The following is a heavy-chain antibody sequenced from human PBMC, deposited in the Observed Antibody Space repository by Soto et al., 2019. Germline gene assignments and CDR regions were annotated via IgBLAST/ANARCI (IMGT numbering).Heavy chain of an antibody. D-gene: IGHD2-15*01. Sequence: EVQLVESGGGLVQPGGSLKLSCAASGFTFSGSVIHWVRQASGKGLEWVGRIGMKTNNYATAYAASVRGRFSISREDSGNTAYLQMNSLKTEYTAVYYCSSQDCSGASCQRPNWGPGTLVNVSS. CDR1: GFTFSGSV. V-gene: IGHV3-73*02. CDR2: IGMKTNNYAT. J-gene: IGHJ4*02. CDR3: SSQDCSGASCQRPN.